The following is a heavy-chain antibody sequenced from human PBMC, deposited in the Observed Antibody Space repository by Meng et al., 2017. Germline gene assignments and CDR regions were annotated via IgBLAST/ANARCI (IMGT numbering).Heavy chain of an antibody. V-gene: IGHV4-59*01. CDR1: GGSFSGYY. CDR3: AREGIWGSALDY. Sequence: SQTLSLTCAVYGGSFSGYYWSWIRQPPGKGLEWIGYIYYSGSTNYNPSLKSRVTISVDTSKNQFSLKLSSVTAADTAVYYCAREGIWGSALDYWGQGTLVTVSS. CDR2: IYYSGST. J-gene: IGHJ4*02. D-gene: IGHD3-10*01.